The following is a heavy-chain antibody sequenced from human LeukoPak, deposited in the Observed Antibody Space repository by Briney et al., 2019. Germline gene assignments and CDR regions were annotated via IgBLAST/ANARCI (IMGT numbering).Heavy chain of an antibody. CDR2: IYYSGST. CDR1: GGSISSYY. V-gene: IGHV4-59*01. CDR3: ARGVPEYYDFWSGYFYYFDY. Sequence: SGTLSLTCTVSGGSISSYYWSWIRQPPGKGLEWIGYIYYSGSTNYNPSLKSRVTISVDTSKNQFSLKLTSVTAADTAVYYCARGVPEYYDFWSGYFYYFDYWGQGTLVTVSS. D-gene: IGHD3-3*01. J-gene: IGHJ4*02.